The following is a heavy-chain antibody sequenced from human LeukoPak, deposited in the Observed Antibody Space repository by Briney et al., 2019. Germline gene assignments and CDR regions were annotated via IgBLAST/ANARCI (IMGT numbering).Heavy chain of an antibody. V-gene: IGHV3-74*01. CDR1: GFTFSNNW. CDR2: ISGDGSST. J-gene: IGHJ4*02. D-gene: IGHD1-26*01. Sequence: GSLRLSCAASGFTFSNNWMHWVRQASGKGLVWVSRISGDGSSTDYADSVKGRAIVSRDNSKNTLYLQMNSLRAEDTAVYYCARYSGSYLTDYWGQGTLVTVSS. CDR3: ARYSGSYLTDY.